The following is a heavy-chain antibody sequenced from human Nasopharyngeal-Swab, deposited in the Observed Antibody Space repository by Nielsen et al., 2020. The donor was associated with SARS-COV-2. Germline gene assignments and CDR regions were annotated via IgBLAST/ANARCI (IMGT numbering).Heavy chain of an antibody. J-gene: IGHJ4*02. CDR3: ARPTSPYYFDY. CDR2: INPSGGST. CDR1: GYIFTSYY. V-gene: IGHV1-46*01. Sequence: ASGKAPCKASGYIFTSYYMHWVRQAPGQGLEWMGIINPSGGSTSYAQKFHGRVTMTRDTSTSTVYMELSSLRSEDTAVYYCARPTSPYYFDYWGQGTLVTVSS.